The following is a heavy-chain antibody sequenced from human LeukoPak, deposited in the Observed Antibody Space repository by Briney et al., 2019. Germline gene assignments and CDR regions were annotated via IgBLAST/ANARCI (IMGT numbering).Heavy chain of an antibody. D-gene: IGHD1-14*01. J-gene: IGHJ4*02. Sequence: GGSLRLSCAASGFTFSGYEMNWVRQAPGKGLEWVSYISSSGSTIYYADSVKGRFTISRDNAKNSLYLQMNSLRAEDTAVYYCARDQGIKGGFDYWGQGTLVTVSS. CDR1: GFTFSGYE. V-gene: IGHV3-48*03. CDR2: ISSSGSTI. CDR3: ARDQGIKGGFDY.